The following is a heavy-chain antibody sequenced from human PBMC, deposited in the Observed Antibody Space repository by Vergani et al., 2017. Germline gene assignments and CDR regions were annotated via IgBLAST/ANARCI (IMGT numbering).Heavy chain of an antibody. V-gene: IGHV4-34*01. CDR3: ARVNTETNGHLYYYYYMDV. Sequence: QVQLQQWGGGLLKPSETLSLTCVVNGASFTSYHWTWIRQSPGEGLEWVGDIDHTGRPDYNPSLKSRLTMSVDKSRNQLSLTLNSVTATDTAIYFCARVNTETNGHLYYYYYMDVWGQGTAVTVS. CDR1: GASFTSYH. CDR2: IDHTGRP. J-gene: IGHJ6*03. D-gene: IGHD4-11*01.